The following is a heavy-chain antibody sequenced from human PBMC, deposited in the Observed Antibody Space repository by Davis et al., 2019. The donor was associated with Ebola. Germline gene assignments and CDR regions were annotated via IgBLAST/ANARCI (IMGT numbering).Heavy chain of an antibody. CDR2: ITGSGGST. D-gene: IGHD2-2*01. V-gene: IGHV3-23*01. J-gene: IGHJ6*03. Sequence: GSLRLSCAASGFSFSNYAFNWVRQAPGKGLEWVSGITGSGGSTHYADSVKGRFTISRDNSKNTLYPQMSSLRAEDSAIYYCAKALVPAARSAYYYYTDVWGKGTTVTVSS. CDR1: GFSFSNYA. CDR3: AKALVPAARSAYYYYTDV.